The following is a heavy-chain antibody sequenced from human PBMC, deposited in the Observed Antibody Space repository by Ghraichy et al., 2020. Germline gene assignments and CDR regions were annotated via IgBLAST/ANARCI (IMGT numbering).Heavy chain of an antibody. CDR2: IYYTGST. Sequence: SETLSLTCTVSGGSISSYYWSWIRQPPGKGLEWIGYIYYTGSTNYHPSLRSRVTMSVDTSKNQLSLHLTSVTAADTAVYYCARDGLGRGMSFDIWGQGTVVTVSS. J-gene: IGHJ3*02. V-gene: IGHV4-59*01. CDR3: ARDGLGRGMSFDI. D-gene: IGHD3-16*01. CDR1: GGSISSYY.